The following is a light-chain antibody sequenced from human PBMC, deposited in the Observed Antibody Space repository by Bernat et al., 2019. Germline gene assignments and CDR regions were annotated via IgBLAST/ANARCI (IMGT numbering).Light chain of an antibody. CDR3: AAWDDSLSGHWV. J-gene: IGLJ3*02. CDR1: SSNIGSNY. CDR2: SNN. V-gene: IGLV1-47*02. Sequence: QSVLTQPPSASGTPGQRVTISCSGSSSNIGSNYVYWYQQLPGTAPKLLIYSNNQRPSGVPDRFSGSKSGTSASLAISGLRSEDDADYYCAAWDDSLSGHWVFGGGTKLTVL.